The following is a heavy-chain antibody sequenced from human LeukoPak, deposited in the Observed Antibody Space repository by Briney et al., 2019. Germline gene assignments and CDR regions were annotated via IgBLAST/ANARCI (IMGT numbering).Heavy chain of an antibody. Sequence: NPSETLSLTCAVYGGSFSGYYWSWIRQPPGKGLEWIGETNHSGSTNYNPSLKSRVTISVDTSKNQFSLKLSSVTAADTAVYYCARLGYCSSTSCSNYYYYGMDVWGQGTTVTVSS. CDR1: GGSFSGYY. J-gene: IGHJ6*02. CDR3: ARLGYCSSTSCSNYYYYGMDV. D-gene: IGHD2-2*01. V-gene: IGHV4-34*01. CDR2: TNHSGST.